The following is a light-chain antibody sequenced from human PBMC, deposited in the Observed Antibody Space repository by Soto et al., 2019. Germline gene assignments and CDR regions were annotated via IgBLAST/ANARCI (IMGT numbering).Light chain of an antibody. J-gene: IGLJ3*02. CDR3: QSYYSNLKSWV. V-gene: IGLV1-40*01. Sequence: QSVLTQPPSVSGAPGQTVTISCTGSSSNIGAGYTVHWYKQLPGTAPKVVVFANCNRPSGVPNRFSGSKSGTSASLAITGLQDEDEADYYCQSYYSNLKSWVFGGGTKLTVL. CDR1: SSNIGAGYT. CDR2: ANC.